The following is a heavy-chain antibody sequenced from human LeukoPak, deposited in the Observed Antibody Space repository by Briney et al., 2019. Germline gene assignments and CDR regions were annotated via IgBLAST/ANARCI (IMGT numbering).Heavy chain of an antibody. J-gene: IGHJ3*02. CDR1: GFTFSSYW. Sequence: PGGSLRLSCAASGFTFSSYWMSWVRQAPGKGLEWVATIKQDGSQKEYVDSVKGRFTISRDNAKNSLYLQMNSRRAEDTAVYYCARDPTVTNFHDAFDIWGQGTMVTVSS. CDR3: ARDPTVTNFHDAFDI. CDR2: IKQDGSQK. V-gene: IGHV3-7*05. D-gene: IGHD4-17*01.